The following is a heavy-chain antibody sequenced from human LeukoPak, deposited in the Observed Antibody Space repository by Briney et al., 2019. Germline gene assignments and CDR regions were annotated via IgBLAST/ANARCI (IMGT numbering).Heavy chain of an antibody. CDR1: GFTFSSYA. CDR2: ISYDGSNK. Sequence: GRSLRLSCGASGFTFSSYAMRWVRQAPGKGLEWVAVISYDGSNKYYADSVKGRFTISRDNSKNTLYLQMNSLRAEDTAVYYCARGLPSGSYYFDYWGQGTLVTVSS. D-gene: IGHD1-26*01. CDR3: ARGLPSGSYYFDY. J-gene: IGHJ4*02. V-gene: IGHV3-30*14.